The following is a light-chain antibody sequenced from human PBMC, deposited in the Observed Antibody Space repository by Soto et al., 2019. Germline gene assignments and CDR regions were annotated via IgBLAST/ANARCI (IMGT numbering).Light chain of an antibody. CDR2: AAS. J-gene: IGKJ1*01. V-gene: IGKV3-20*01. Sequence: EIVLTQSPGTLSLSPGERATLSCRASQSVSSSYLAWYQQKPGQAPRLLIYAASSRATGIPDRFSGSGSGTDFTLTISRLEPDDFAVYYCQQYGSSPGWTFGQGTKVEIK. CDR1: QSVSSSY. CDR3: QQYGSSPGWT.